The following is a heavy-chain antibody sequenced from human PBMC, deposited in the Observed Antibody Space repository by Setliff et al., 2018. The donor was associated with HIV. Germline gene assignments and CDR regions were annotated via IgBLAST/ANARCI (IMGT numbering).Heavy chain of an antibody. J-gene: IGHJ3*02. CDR3: ARVGYYYDSSGYYVSTGRAAFDI. CDR1: GGSISSYY. V-gene: IGHV4-59*01. D-gene: IGHD3-22*01. CDR2: IYYSGST. Sequence: KSSETLSLTCTVSGGSISSYYWTWIRQPPGKGLEWIGYIYYSGSTNYNPSLKSRVTISVDTSKNQFSLKLSSVTAADTAVYYCARVGYYYDSSGYYVSTGRAAFDIWGQGTMVTVSS.